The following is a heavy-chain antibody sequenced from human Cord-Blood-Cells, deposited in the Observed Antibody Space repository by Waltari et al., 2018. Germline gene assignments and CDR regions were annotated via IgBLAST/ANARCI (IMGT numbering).Heavy chain of an antibody. Sequence: QLQLQESCPGLAKPSETLSLPCSVSGASITRSSSYCGWIRQPPGKGLEWIGSVYYSGSTYYNPSLKSRVTISVDTSKNQFSLKLSSVTAADTAVYYCARQEIALVQGVIIDYWGQGTLVTVSS. D-gene: IGHD3-10*01. V-gene: IGHV4-39*01. CDR3: ARQEIALVQGVIIDY. CDR1: GASITRSSSY. J-gene: IGHJ4*02. CDR2: VYYSGST.